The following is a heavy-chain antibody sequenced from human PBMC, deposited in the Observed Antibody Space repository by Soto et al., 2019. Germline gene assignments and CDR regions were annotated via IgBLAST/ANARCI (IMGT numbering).Heavy chain of an antibody. J-gene: IGHJ4*02. V-gene: IGHV3-23*01. CDR3: AKRHSSGWFYHDY. CDR2: ISGSADNT. CDR1: GFTFSSYA. Sequence: PGGSLRLSCAASGFTFSSYAMSWVRQAPGKGLEWVSTISGSADNTHSADSVKGRLIISRDNSKSMLYLQMNSLRAEDTAVYFCAKRHSSGWFYHDYWGQGTLVTVSS. D-gene: IGHD6-19*01.